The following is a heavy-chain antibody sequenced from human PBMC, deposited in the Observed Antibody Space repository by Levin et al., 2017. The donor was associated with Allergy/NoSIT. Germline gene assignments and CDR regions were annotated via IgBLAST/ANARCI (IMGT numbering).Heavy chain of an antibody. D-gene: IGHD3-9*01. CDR1: GGTFSSYP. J-gene: IGHJ4*02. V-gene: IGHV1-69*04. CDR2: IIPILGIA. CDR3: ARGHYDILTGYPDGVDY. Sequence: SVKVSCKASGGTFSSYPISWVRQAPGQGLEWMGRIIPILGIANYAQKFQGRVTITADKSTSTAYMELSSLRSEDTAVYYCARGHYDILTGYPDGVDYWGQGTLVTVSS.